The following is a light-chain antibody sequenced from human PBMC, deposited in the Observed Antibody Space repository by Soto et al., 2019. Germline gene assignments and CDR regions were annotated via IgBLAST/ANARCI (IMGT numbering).Light chain of an antibody. CDR1: QSVLYSSNNKNY. CDR3: QQYFTTLRT. Sequence: DIVMTQSPDSLAMSLGERATIYCESSQSVLYSSNNKNYLAWYQQKPGQPPKKLIYWASTRESGVPDRFSGSGSGTDFTLTISSLQAEDVAVYYCQQYFTTLRTFGQGTRVEIK. CDR2: WAS. V-gene: IGKV4-1*01. J-gene: IGKJ1*01.